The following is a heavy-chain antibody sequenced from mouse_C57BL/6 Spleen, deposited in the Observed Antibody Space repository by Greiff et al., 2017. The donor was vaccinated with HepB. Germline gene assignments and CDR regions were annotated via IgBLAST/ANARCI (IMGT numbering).Heavy chain of an antibody. D-gene: IGHD2-1*01. J-gene: IGHJ2*01. Sequence: VQLQQPGAELVKPGASVKLSCKASGYTFTSYWMHWVKQRPGQGLEWIGMIHPNSGSTNYHEKFKSKATLTVDKSSSTAYMQLSSLTSEDSAVYYCARHIYYGNYVYWGQGTTLTVSS. CDR1: GYTFTSYW. V-gene: IGHV1-64*01. CDR2: IHPNSGST. CDR3: ARHIYYGNYVY.